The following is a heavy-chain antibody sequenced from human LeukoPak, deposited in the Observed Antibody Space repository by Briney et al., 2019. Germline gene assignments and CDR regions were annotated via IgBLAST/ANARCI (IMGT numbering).Heavy chain of an antibody. CDR3: ARVKDIAAAGTSDY. CDR2: INQDGSEK. D-gene: IGHD6-13*01. CDR1: GFTFSTYW. V-gene: IGHV3-7*01. J-gene: IGHJ4*02. Sequence: GGSPRLSCAASGFTFSTYWMGWVRQVPGKGLEWVADINQDGSEKYYVDSVKGRFTISRDNAKNSLYVQMHSLRAEDTALYYCARVKDIAAAGTSDYWGQGTLVTVSS.